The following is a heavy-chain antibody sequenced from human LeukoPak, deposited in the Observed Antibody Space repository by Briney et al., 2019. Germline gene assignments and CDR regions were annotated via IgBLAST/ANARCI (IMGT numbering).Heavy chain of an antibody. Sequence: ASVMVSCKASGYTFTSYGISWVRQAPGQGLEWMGGIIPIFGTANYAQKFQGRVTITADESTSTAYMELSSLRSEDTAVYYCARDHSGYGVFDYWGQGTLVTVSS. CDR1: GYTFTSYG. J-gene: IGHJ4*02. V-gene: IGHV1-69*13. D-gene: IGHD5-12*01. CDR3: ARDHSGYGVFDY. CDR2: IIPIFGTA.